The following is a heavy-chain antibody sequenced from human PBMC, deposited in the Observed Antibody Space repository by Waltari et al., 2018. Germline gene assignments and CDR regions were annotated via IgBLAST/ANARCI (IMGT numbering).Heavy chain of an antibody. J-gene: IGHJ4*02. V-gene: IGHV3-30*01. CDR3: ARDQADFWTARGAFDY. D-gene: IGHD3-3*01. CDR2: TSFDGTSK. CDR1: KFTFGSYG. Sequence: VQLVQSAGGVVRPGESLRLSCVGSKFTFGSYGFPWVRQRPGRGLEWVAVTSFDGTSKFYSDSVNGRFSISRDNSKNSLYLFMTNLRPDDTAVYYCARDQADFWTARGAFDYWGQGSLVTVSS.